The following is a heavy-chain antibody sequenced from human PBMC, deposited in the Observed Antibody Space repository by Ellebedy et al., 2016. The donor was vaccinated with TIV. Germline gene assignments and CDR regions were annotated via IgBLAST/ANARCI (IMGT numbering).Heavy chain of an antibody. CDR1: GFTFSSYS. V-gene: IGHV3-21*01. CDR3: ARDRRSGWERWLQQGEENYYYYGMDV. Sequence: PGGSLRLSCAASGFTFSSYSMNWVRQAPGKGLEWVSSISSRSSYIYYADSVKGRFTISRDNAKNSLYLQMNSLRAEDTAVYYCARDRRSGWERWLQQGEENYYYYGMDVWGQGTTVTVSS. D-gene: IGHD5-24*01. CDR2: ISSRSSYI. J-gene: IGHJ6*02.